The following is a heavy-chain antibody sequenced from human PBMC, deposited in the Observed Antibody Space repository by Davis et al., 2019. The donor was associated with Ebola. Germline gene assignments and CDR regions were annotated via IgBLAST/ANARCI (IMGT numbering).Heavy chain of an antibody. V-gene: IGHV3-30-3*01. J-gene: IGHJ4*02. CDR2: ISYDGSNK. Sequence: SCKASGGTFSSYAMHWVRQAPGKGLEWVAVISYDGSNKYYADSVKGRFTISRDNSKTTLYLQMNSLRAEDAAVYYCARDSHYHGVGATFCFDYWGQGTLVTVSS. CDR1: GGTFSSYA. D-gene: IGHD1-26*01. CDR3: ARDSHYHGVGATFCFDY.